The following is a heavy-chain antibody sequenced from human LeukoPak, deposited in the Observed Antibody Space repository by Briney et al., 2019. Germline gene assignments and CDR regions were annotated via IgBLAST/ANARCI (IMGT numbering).Heavy chain of an antibody. CDR3: ANGQFACGFCGSTSCCPFDY. CDR1: GFTFSNYA. D-gene: IGHD2-2*01. J-gene: IGHJ4*02. Sequence: PGGSLRLSCAASGFTFSNYAMSWVRQAPGKGLEWVSAISGSGGSTYYADSVKGRFTISRDNSKNTLYLQMNSLRAEDTAVYYCANGQFACGFCGSTSCCPFDYWGQGTLVTVSS. V-gene: IGHV3-23*01. CDR2: ISGSGGST.